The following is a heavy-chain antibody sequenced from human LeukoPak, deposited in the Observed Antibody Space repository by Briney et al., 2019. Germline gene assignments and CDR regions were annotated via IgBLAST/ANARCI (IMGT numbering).Heavy chain of an antibody. D-gene: IGHD1-26*01. CDR3: ARVYVGGSYWRYFDY. CDR2: INHSGST. Sequence: PSETLSLTCAVYGGSFSGYYWSWIRQPPGKGLEWIGEINHSGSTNYNPSLKSRVTISVDTSKNQFSLKLSSVTAADTAVYYCARVYVGGSYWRYFDYWGQGTLVTVSS. V-gene: IGHV4-34*01. CDR1: GGSFSGYY. J-gene: IGHJ4*02.